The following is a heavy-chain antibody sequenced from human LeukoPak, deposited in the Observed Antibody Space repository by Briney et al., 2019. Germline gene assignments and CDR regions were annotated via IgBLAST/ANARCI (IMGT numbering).Heavy chain of an antibody. CDR3: ARGSSWSYYYYYYMDV. Sequence: GASVKVSCKASGGTFSSYAISWVRQAPGQGLEWTGGIIPIFGTANYAQKFQGRVTITADKSTSTAYMELSSLRSEDTAVYYCARGSSWSYYYYYYMDVWGKGTTVTVSS. CDR2: IIPIFGTA. CDR1: GGTFSSYA. V-gene: IGHV1-69*06. D-gene: IGHD6-13*01. J-gene: IGHJ6*03.